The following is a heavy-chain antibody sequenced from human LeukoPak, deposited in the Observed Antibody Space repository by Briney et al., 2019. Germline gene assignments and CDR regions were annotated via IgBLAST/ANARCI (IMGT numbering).Heavy chain of an antibody. CDR3: AVFRAQSRHSSGWYTQSPP. D-gene: IGHD6-19*01. J-gene: IGHJ5*02. Sequence: DPSETLSLXCAVYGGSFSGYYWSWIRQPPGKGLEWIGEINHSGSTNYNPSLKSRVTISVDTSKNQFSLKLSSVTAADTAVYYCAVFRAQSRHSSGWYTQSPPWGQGTLVTVSS. V-gene: IGHV4-34*01. CDR1: GGSFSGYY. CDR2: INHSGST.